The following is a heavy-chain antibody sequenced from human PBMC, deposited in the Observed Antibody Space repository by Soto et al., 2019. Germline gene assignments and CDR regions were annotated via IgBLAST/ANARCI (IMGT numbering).Heavy chain of an antibody. J-gene: IGHJ6*02. CDR3: ARDRDSPFYDFWSGYYTIDYYYYGMDV. V-gene: IGHV3-7*05. CDR1: GFTFSSYW. D-gene: IGHD3-3*01. Sequence: GGSLRLSCAASGFTFSSYWMSWVRQAPGKGLEWVANIKQDGSEKYYVDSVKGRFTISRDNAKNSLYLQMNSLRAEDTDVYYCARDRDSPFYDFWSGYYTIDYYYYGMDVWGQGTTVTVSS. CDR2: IKQDGSEK.